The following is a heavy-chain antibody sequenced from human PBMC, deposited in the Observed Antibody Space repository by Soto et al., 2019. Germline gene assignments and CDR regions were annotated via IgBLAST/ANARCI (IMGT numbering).Heavy chain of an antibody. D-gene: IGHD7-27*01. CDR2: INQDGRER. Sequence: PGGSLRLSCAASGFIFSSYWMNWVRQAPGKGLEWVASINQDGRERYYVDSVKGRFTISRDNAKNSLFLQVNSLRAEDTAVYYCARGGEAPGLYLDYWGQGTLVTVSS. CDR1: GFIFSSYW. V-gene: IGHV3-7*01. J-gene: IGHJ4*02. CDR3: ARGGEAPGLYLDY.